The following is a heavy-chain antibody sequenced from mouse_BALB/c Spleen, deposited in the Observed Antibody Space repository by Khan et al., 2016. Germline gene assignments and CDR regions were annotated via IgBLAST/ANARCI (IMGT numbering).Heavy chain of an antibody. CDR3: ARPALYYAYSWFAY. Sequence: EVQLVESGGGLVQPGGSLKLYCAASGFDFSRSWMSWVRQAPGKGLDWIGETNPVSSPINYTQSLKDKFIISRDHAKNTLYLQMSKVRSEDTALYYCARPALYYAYSWFAYWGRETLVTVS. CDR1: GFDFSRSW. D-gene: IGHD1-2*01. V-gene: IGHV4-1*02. J-gene: IGHJ3*01. CDR2: TNPVSSPI.